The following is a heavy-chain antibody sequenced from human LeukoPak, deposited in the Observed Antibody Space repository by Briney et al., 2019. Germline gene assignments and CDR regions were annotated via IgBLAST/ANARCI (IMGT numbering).Heavy chain of an antibody. D-gene: IGHD3-22*01. J-gene: IGHJ4*02. Sequence: PGGSLRLSCAASGFTFSSYAMSWVRQAAGKGLEWGSAISGSGGSTYYADSVKGRFTISRDNSKNTLYLQMNSLRAEDTAVYYCAKDTYYDSSGNFDYWGQGTLVTVSS. CDR2: ISGSGGST. CDR3: AKDTYYDSSGNFDY. CDR1: GFTFSSYA. V-gene: IGHV3-23*01.